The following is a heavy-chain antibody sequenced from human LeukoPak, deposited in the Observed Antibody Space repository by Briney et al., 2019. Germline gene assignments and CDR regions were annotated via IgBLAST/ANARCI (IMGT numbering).Heavy chain of an antibody. J-gene: IGHJ4*02. CDR1: GFTFSSYA. Sequence: GGSLRLSCAASGFTFSSYAMSWVRQAPGKGLEWVSAISGSGGSTYYADSVKGRFTISRDNSKNTLYLQMNSLRAEDTAVYYCAKEHMVTMVRGVVYYFDYWGQGTLVTVSS. V-gene: IGHV3-23*01. CDR3: AKEHMVTMVRGVVYYFDY. CDR2: ISGSGGST. D-gene: IGHD3-10*01.